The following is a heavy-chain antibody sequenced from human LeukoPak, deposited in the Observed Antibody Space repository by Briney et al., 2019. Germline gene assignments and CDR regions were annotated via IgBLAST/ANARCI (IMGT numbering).Heavy chain of an antibody. V-gene: IGHV4-59*01. CDR2: ISDSGST. CDR1: GGSINGYY. D-gene: IGHD4-17*01. CDR3: ARVFRGAVTSNWFDP. J-gene: IGHJ5*02. Sequence: SETLSLTCTVSGGSINGYYWTWIRQPPGKGLEWIGYISDSGSTNRNPSLKSRVSMSVGSSNTDFSLRLNSVTAADTAVYYCARVFRGAVTSNWFDPWGQGTLVTVSS.